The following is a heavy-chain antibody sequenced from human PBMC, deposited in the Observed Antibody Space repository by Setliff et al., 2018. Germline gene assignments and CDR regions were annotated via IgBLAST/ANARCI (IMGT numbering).Heavy chain of an antibody. CDR1: GSSISSNY. J-gene: IGHJ3*02. D-gene: IGHD2-2*03. V-gene: IGHV4-4*08. CDR2: IYTSGST. Sequence: PSETLSLTCTVSGSSISSNYWSWVRQPPGKGLEWIGYIYTSGSTNYNPSLKSRGTISVDTSRNQFSLKLSSVTAADTAVYYCVRVEAGYCSSTSCYVVGAFDIWGQGTMVTVSS. CDR3: VRVEAGYCSSTSCYVVGAFDI.